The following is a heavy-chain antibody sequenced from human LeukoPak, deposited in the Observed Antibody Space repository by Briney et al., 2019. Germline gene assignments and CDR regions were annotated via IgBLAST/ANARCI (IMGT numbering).Heavy chain of an antibody. J-gene: IGHJ3*02. CDR2: IYHSGST. CDR1: GYSISSGYY. CDR3: ARIRKWAFDI. Sequence: PSGTLSLTCAVSGYSISSGYYWGWIRQPPGKGLEWIGSIYHSGSTYYNPSLKSRVTISVDTSKNQFSLKLSSVTAADTAVYYCARIRKWAFDIWGQGTMVTVSS. V-gene: IGHV4-38-2*01. D-gene: IGHD2-8*01.